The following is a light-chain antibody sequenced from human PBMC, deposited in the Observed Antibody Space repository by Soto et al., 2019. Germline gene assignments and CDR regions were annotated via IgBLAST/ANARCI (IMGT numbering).Light chain of an antibody. CDR3: QHRSNWPRT. CDR1: QSVSSY. J-gene: IGKJ1*01. CDR2: DAS. Sequence: EIVLTQSPATLSLSQCERATLSFRASQSVSSYLAWYQQKPGQAPRLLIYDASNRAPGIPARFSGSGSGTDFTLTISSLEPEDFAVYYCQHRSNWPRTFGQGTKVDIK. V-gene: IGKV3-11*01.